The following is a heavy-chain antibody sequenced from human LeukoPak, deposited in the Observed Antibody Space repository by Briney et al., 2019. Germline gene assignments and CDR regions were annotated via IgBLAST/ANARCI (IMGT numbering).Heavy chain of an antibody. CDR2: ISWNSGSI. J-gene: IGHJ4*02. CDR1: GFTFSSYA. Sequence: GGSLRLSCAASGFTFSSYAMHWVRQAPGKGLEWVSGISWNSGSIGYADSVKGRFTISRDNAKNSLYLQMNSLRAEDTALYYCAKDKTYYGSGSTSLDYWGQGTLVTVSS. D-gene: IGHD3-10*01. CDR3: AKDKTYYGSGSTSLDY. V-gene: IGHV3-9*01.